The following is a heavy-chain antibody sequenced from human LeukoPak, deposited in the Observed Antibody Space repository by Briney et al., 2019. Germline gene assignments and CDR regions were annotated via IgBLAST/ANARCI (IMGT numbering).Heavy chain of an antibody. CDR2: ISAYNGNT. CDR3: ARGDYYGSGSYYADLAFDI. J-gene: IGHJ3*02. Sequence: ASVKVSCKASGYTFTSYGISWVRQAPGQGLEWMGWISAYNGNTNYAQKLQGRVTMTTDTSTSTAYMELRSLRSDDTDVYYCARGDYYGSGSYYADLAFDIWGQGTMVTVSS. CDR1: GYTFTSYG. D-gene: IGHD3-10*01. V-gene: IGHV1-18*01.